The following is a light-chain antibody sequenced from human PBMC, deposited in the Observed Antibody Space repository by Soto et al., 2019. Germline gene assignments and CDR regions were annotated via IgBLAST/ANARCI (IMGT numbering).Light chain of an antibody. CDR3: SSFAGSNNVL. J-gene: IGLJ3*02. CDR1: NSDVGGYDF. Sequence: QSALTQPPSASGSPEQSVTISCTGTNSDVGGYDFVSWYQQHPGKAPKLMIYEVNKRPSGVPDRFSGSKSGNTASLTVSGLQAEDEASYYCSSFAGSNNVLFGGGTKLTVL. CDR2: EVN. V-gene: IGLV2-8*01.